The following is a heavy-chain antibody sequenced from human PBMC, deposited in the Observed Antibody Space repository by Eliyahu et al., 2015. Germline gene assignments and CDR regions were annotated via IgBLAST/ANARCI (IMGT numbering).Heavy chain of an antibody. J-gene: IGHJ4*02. D-gene: IGHD1-26*01. Sequence: EVQLVQSGAEVKKPGKSLKISCEASGYSFTSYWIGWVRQMPGKGLEWMGIIYPGDSDTRYSPSFQGQVTISVDKSISTAYLQWSSLKASDTAMYYCARMPDSGSYFRARSYYLDYWGQGTLVTVSS. V-gene: IGHV5-51*01. CDR2: IYPGDSDT. CDR3: ARMPDSGSYFRARSYYLDY. CDR1: GYSFTSYW.